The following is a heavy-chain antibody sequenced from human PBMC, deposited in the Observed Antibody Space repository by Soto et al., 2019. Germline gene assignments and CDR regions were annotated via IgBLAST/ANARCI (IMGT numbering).Heavy chain of an antibody. CDR3: APEWAFDI. J-gene: IGHJ3*02. D-gene: IGHD2-8*01. Sequence: GGSLRLSCAASGFTFSTYSMNWVRQAPGKGLEWVAYISGSGGSTYYTDSVKGRFTISRENSKNTLYLQMNSLRAEDTAVYYCAPEWAFDIWGQGTMVTVSS. V-gene: IGHV3-23*01. CDR2: ISGSGGST. CDR1: GFTFSTYS.